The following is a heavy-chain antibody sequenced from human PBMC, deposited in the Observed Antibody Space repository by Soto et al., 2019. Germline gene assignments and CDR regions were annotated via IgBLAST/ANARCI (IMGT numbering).Heavy chain of an antibody. Sequence: GGSLRLSCAASGFTFSSYWMSWVRKAPGKGQEWVANIKQDGSEKYYVDSVKGRFTISRDNAKNSLYLQMNSLRAEDTAVYYCARDSDYCDYGADIWGQGTMVTVSS. J-gene: IGHJ3*02. CDR3: ARDSDYCDYGADI. V-gene: IGHV3-7*01. CDR1: GFTFSSYW. D-gene: IGHD4-17*01. CDR2: IKQDGSEK.